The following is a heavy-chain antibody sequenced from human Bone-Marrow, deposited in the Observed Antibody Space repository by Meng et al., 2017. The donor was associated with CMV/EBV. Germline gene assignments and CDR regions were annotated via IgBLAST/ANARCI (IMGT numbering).Heavy chain of an antibody. CDR3: ARANLQRRGGWFDP. Sequence: SETLSLTCAVYGGSFSGYYWSWIRQPPGKGLEWIGEINHSGSTNYNPSLKSRVTISVDTSKNQFSLKLSSVTAADTAVYYCARANLQRRGGWFDPWGQGTLVTVSS. J-gene: IGHJ5*02. D-gene: IGHD3-16*01. CDR1: GGSFSGYY. CDR2: INHSGST. V-gene: IGHV4-34*01.